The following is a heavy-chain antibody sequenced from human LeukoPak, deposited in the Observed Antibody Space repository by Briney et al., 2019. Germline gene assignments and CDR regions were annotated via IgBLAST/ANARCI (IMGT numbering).Heavy chain of an antibody. V-gene: IGHV1-3*01. CDR2: INAGNVNT. CDR1: GYTFTSYT. Sequence: GASVKVSCKASGYTFTSYTIHWVRQAPGQRLEWMGWINAGNVNTKYSQKFQGRVTFTRDTSASAAYMEVSSLTSEDTAVYYCARQRAGGTATWGYFDYWGQGTLVTVSS. CDR3: ARQRAGGTATWGYFDY. J-gene: IGHJ4*02. D-gene: IGHD5-24*01.